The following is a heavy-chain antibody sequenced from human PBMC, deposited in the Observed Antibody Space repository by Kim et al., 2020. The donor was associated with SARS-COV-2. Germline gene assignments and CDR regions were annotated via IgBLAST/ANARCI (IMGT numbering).Heavy chain of an antibody. V-gene: IGHV3-15*01. CDR3: THCDYYDSSGYYCHFDY. CDR2: IKSITDGGTT. CDR1: GFTFSNAW. J-gene: IGHJ4*02. D-gene: IGHD3-22*01. Sequence: RGSLRLSCAASGFTFSNAWMSWVRQAPGKGLQWVGRIKSITDGGTTDYAAPVKGRFTISRDDSKNTVSLQMNSLKTEDTAVYYCTHCDYYDSSGYYCHFDYWGQGTLVTVSS.